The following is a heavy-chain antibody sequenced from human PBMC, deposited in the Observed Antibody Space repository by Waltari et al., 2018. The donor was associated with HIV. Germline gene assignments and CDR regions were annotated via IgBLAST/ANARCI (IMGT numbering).Heavy chain of an antibody. Sequence: QVQLVQSGAEVKKPGASVNVSCKASGYTFTRYDINWVRQAPGQCLEWMGWRDPKTGNTAYAQKFQGRVTMTRSSTSTAYLELSSLRSDDTAVYYCARGPNYSGSGSYYSWFDPWGQGTLVTVSS. J-gene: IGHJ5*02. V-gene: IGHV1-8*01. CDR2: RDPKTGNT. CDR3: ARGPNYSGSGSYYSWFDP. CDR1: GYTFTRYD. D-gene: IGHD3-10*01.